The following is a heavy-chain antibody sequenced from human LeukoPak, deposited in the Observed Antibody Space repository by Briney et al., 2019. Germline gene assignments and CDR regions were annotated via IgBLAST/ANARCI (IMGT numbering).Heavy chain of an antibody. CDR3: ASGDSSGYSYSAGRDFDY. CDR1: GGSFSGYY. Sequence: PSETLSLTCAVYGGSFSGYYWSWIRQPPGKGLEWIGEINHSGSTNYNPSLKSRVTISVDTSKNLFSLNLSSVTAADTAVYYCASGDSSGYSYSAGRDFDYWGQGTLVTVSS. CDR2: INHSGST. V-gene: IGHV4-34*01. J-gene: IGHJ4*02. D-gene: IGHD3-22*01.